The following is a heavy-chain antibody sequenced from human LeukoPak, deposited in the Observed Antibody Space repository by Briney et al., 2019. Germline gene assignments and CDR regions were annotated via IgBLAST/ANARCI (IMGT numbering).Heavy chain of an antibody. CDR3: ASYCLSTRCQEPHVY. Sequence: GGSLRLSCAASGFTFSTYWMSWVRQAPGKGLEWVANIRQDGSEKYYVDSVKGRFTISRDNAKNSLYLQMNSLGAEDTAVYYCASYCLSTRCQEPHVYWGQGTLVTVSS. V-gene: IGHV3-7*05. CDR1: GFTFSTYW. J-gene: IGHJ4*02. D-gene: IGHD2-2*01. CDR2: IRQDGSEK.